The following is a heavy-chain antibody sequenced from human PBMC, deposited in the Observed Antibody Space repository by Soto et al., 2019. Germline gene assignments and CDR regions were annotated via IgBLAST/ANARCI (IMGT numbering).Heavy chain of an antibody. Sequence: SETLSLTCAVYGGSFSGYYWSWIRQPPGKGLEWIGEINHSGSTNYNPSLKSRVTISVDTSKNQFSLKLSSVTAADTAVYYCARDSGYYYYFDYWGQGTLVTVSS. D-gene: IGHD3-22*01. V-gene: IGHV4-34*01. J-gene: IGHJ4*02. CDR2: INHSGST. CDR3: ARDSGYYYYFDY. CDR1: GGSFSGYY.